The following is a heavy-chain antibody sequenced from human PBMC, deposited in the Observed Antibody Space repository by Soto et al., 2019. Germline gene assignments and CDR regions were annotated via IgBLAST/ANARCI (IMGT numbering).Heavy chain of an antibody. J-gene: IGHJ5*02. CDR2: IYYSGST. Sequence: SETLSLTCTVSGGSISSYYWSWIRQPPGKGLEWIGYIYYSGSTNYNPSLKSRVTISVDTSKNQFSLKLSSVTAADTAVYYCARGTTAAGTRWFDPWGQGTLVTVSS. CDR1: GGSISSYY. CDR3: ARGTTAAGTRWFDP. D-gene: IGHD6-13*01. V-gene: IGHV4-59*01.